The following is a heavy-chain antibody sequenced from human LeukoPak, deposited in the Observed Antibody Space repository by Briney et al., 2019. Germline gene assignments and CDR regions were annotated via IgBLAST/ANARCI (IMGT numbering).Heavy chain of an antibody. D-gene: IGHD5-18*01. V-gene: IGHV3-7*01. J-gene: IGHJ4*02. CDR3: ARARGYSYGPFDY. CDR1: GFTFSSYS. Sequence: PGGSLRLSCAASGFTFSSYSMNWVRQAPGKGLEWVANIKQDGSEKYYVDSVKGRFTISRDNAKNSLYLQMNSLRAEDTAVYYCARARGYSYGPFDYWGQGTLVTVSS. CDR2: IKQDGSEK.